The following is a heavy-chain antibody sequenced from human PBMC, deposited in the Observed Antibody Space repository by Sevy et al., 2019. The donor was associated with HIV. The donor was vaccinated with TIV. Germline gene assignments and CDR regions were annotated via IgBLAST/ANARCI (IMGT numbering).Heavy chain of an antibody. CDR2: IYYSRTT. CDR3: ARCARLRDDNVWFDY. D-gene: IGHD3-16*01. Sequence: SETLSLTCTVSGASINNYYWSWIRQPPGKGLEWIGYIYYSRTTMYSPSLKSRVTISADTSMNLFSLRLNSVPAADTAVYYGARCARLRDDNVWFDYWGQGTLVTVSS. J-gene: IGHJ4*02. CDR1: GASINNYY. V-gene: IGHV4-59*12.